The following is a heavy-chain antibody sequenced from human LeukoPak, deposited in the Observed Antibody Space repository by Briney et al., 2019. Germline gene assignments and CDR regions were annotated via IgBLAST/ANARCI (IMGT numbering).Heavy chain of an antibody. CDR1: GGSISSYY. J-gene: IGHJ4*02. CDR3: ARRDSSGSFDY. CDR2: IYYSGST. V-gene: IGHV4-59*08. D-gene: IGHD3-22*01. Sequence: SETLSLTCTVSGGSISSYYWSRIRQPPGKGLEWIGYIYYSGSTNYNPSLKSRVTISVDTSKNQFSLKLSSVTAADTAVYYCARRDSSGSFDYWGQGTLVTVSS.